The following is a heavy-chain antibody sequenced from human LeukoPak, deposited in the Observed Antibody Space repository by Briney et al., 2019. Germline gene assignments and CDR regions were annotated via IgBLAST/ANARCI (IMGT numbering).Heavy chain of an antibody. D-gene: IGHD2-2*02. V-gene: IGHV1-46*01. Sequence: ASVKVSCKASGYTITNNYMHWVRQATGQGLEWMGVINPSGTGTSYAQKFQGRITMTRDMSTSTVYMELSSLRSEDTAVYYCARVAAEVVGVPGAIGFGWLRRDYYYMDVWGKGTTVTVSS. CDR1: GYTITNNY. J-gene: IGHJ6*03. CDR3: ARVAAEVVGVPGAIGFGWLRRDYYYMDV. CDR2: INPSGTGT.